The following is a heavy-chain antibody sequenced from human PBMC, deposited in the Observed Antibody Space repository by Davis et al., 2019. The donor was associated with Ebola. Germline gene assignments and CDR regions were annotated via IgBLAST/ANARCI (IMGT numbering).Heavy chain of an antibody. D-gene: IGHD1-26*01. CDR1: GFTFSSYA. V-gene: IGHV3-30*04. J-gene: IGHJ4*02. CDR2: ISYDGSNK. CDR3: ARQVGAPYFDY. Sequence: GESLKIFCAASGFTFSSYAMHWVRQAPGKGLEWVALISYDGSNKYYADSVKGRFTISRDNSKNTLYLQMNSLRAEDTAVYYCARQVGAPYFDYWGQGTLVTVSS.